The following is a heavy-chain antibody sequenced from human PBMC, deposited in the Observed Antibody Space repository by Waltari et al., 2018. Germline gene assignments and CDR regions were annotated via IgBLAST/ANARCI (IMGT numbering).Heavy chain of an antibody. D-gene: IGHD3-3*01. J-gene: IGHJ4*02. CDR3: ARGQLSTIFGVAMHLDYFDY. CDR1: GGSISSSSYY. V-gene: IGHV4-39*07. CDR2: IYYSGRT. Sequence: QLQLQESGPGLVKPSETLSLTCTVSGGSISSSSYYWGWIRQPPGKGREWIGGIYYSGRTYYRPYLTSRVTISVDTSKNQFSMKLSSVTAADTAVYYCARGQLSTIFGVAMHLDYFDYWGQGTLVTVSS.